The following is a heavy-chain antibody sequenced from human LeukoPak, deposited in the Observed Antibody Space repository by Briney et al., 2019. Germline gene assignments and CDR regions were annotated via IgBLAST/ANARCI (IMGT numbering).Heavy chain of an antibody. V-gene: IGHV3-74*03. Sequence: GGSLRLSCAASGFTFSSYWMHCVRQAPGNGLVWVSHIKSDASTITYADSVKGRFTISRDNAKNTLYLQMNSLRAEDTAVYYCARPSGPAAFDIWGQGTMVTVSS. CDR2: IKSDASTI. CDR1: GFTFSSYW. J-gene: IGHJ3*02. CDR3: ARPSGPAAFDI.